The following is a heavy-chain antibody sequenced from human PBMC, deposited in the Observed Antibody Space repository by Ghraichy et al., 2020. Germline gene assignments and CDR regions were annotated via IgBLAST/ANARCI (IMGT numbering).Heavy chain of an antibody. CDR1: GFTFSTYG. D-gene: IGHD6-6*01. V-gene: IGHV3-30*18. Sequence: GGSLRLSCAASGFTFSTYGMHWVRQAPGKGLEWLAGISYDGNKLYYADSVKGRITISRDNSKNTLYLQMNSLRAEDTAVYFCAKDVVSGITARPPDYWGQGTLVTVSS. J-gene: IGHJ4*02. CDR3: AKDVVSGITARPPDY. CDR2: ISYDGNKL.